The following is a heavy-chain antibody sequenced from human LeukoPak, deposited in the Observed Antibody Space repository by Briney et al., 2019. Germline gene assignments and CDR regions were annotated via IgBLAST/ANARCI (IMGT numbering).Heavy chain of an antibody. CDR1: GYTFTGYY. Sequence: ASVKVSCKASGYTFTGYYMHWVRQAPGQGHEWMGRINPNSGGTNYAQKFQGRVTMTRDTSISTAYMELSRLRSDDTAVYYCARDGGAGWSAFDYWGQGTLVTVSS. D-gene: IGHD6-19*01. CDR3: ARDGGAGWSAFDY. J-gene: IGHJ4*02. CDR2: INPNSGGT. V-gene: IGHV1-2*06.